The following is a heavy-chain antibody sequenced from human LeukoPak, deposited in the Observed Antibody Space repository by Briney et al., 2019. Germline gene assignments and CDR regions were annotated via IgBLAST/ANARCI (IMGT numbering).Heavy chain of an antibody. V-gene: IGHV3-30*04. Sequence: GGSLRLSCAASGFTFSTYAMHWVRQPPGKGLECVSVISNDGSDKHYPDSVRGRFTISRDNSENTLFLQMNSLRAEDTAVYYCARGTYYYDTNGYYSGGLGYWGQGTLVTVSS. D-gene: IGHD3-22*01. J-gene: IGHJ4*02. CDR1: GFTFSTYA. CDR3: ARGTYYYDTNGYYSGGLGY. CDR2: ISNDGSDK.